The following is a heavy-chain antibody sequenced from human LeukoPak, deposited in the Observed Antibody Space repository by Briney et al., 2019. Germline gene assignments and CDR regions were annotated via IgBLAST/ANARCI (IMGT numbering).Heavy chain of an antibody. Sequence: GGSLRLSCAASGFTFSSYGMHWVRQAPGKGLEWVALIRYDGSNKYYADSVKGRFTISRDNSKNTLYLQMNSLRAEDTAVYYCAQVGAVDYWGQGTLVTVSS. J-gene: IGHJ4*02. CDR3: AQVGAVDY. V-gene: IGHV3-30*02. CDR2: IRYDGSNK. D-gene: IGHD1-26*01. CDR1: GFTFSSYG.